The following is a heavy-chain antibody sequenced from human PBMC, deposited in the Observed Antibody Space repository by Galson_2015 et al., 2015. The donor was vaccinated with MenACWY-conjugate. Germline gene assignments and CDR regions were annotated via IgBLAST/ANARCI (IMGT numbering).Heavy chain of an antibody. Sequence: VKGRFTISRDNSKNTLYLQMSSLRAEDTAVYYCVEGGTTMAHWYFDLWGRGTLVTVSS. D-gene: IGHD1-1*01. J-gene: IGHJ2*01. CDR3: VEGGTTMAHWYFDL. V-gene: IGHV3-64D*06.